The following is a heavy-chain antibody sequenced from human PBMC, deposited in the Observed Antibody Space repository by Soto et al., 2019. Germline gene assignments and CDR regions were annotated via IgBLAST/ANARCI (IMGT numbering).Heavy chain of an antibody. CDR2: LYDLDGS. D-gene: IGHD1-1*01. CDR1: GFTISDKKY. J-gene: IGHJ3*01. CDR3: ATWHEREHAYDV. V-gene: IGHV3-53*01. Sequence: DVQLVESGGDLIQPGESLRLSCAAFGFTISDKKYVAWVRQAPGKGLEWVSALYDLDGSFYAASVKGRFTTSSDSSKTTVYLQMNDLRPDDTAVYYCATWHEREHAYDVWGQGTTVTVSS.